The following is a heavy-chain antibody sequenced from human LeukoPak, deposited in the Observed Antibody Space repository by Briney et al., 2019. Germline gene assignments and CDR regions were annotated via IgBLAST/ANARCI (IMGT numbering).Heavy chain of an antibody. CDR3: AKDVNFDWLVYFDY. J-gene: IGHJ4*02. Sequence: GGSLRLSCAASGFTFSNYAMSWVRQAPGKGLEWVSSISGSDDNTYYADSVKGRFTISRDNSKNTLYLQMNSLRAEDTAVYYCAKDVNFDWLVYFDYWGQGTLVTVSS. D-gene: IGHD3-9*01. V-gene: IGHV3-23*01. CDR1: GFTFSNYA. CDR2: ISGSDDNT.